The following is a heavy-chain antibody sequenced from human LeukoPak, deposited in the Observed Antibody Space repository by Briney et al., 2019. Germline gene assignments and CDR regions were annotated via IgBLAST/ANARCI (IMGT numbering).Heavy chain of an antibody. CDR1: GGSVSSGSYY. J-gene: IGHJ3*02. Sequence: PSETLSLTCTVSGGSVSSGSYYWSWIRQPPGKGLEWIGYIYYSGSTNYNPSLKSRVTISVDTSKNQFSLKLSSVTAADTAVYYCAREKDSSGYYEDAFDIWGQGTMVTVSS. CDR3: AREKDSSGYYEDAFDI. V-gene: IGHV4-61*01. D-gene: IGHD3-22*01. CDR2: IYYSGST.